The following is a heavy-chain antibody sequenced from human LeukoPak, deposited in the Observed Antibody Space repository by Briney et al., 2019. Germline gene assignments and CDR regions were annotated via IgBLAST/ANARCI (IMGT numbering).Heavy chain of an antibody. CDR2: ISGSGGST. V-gene: IGHV3-23*01. J-gene: IGHJ4*02. CDR1: GFTLSDYW. CDR3: AKKRRGSSSSDDHFDY. Sequence: GGSLRLSCAASGFTLSDYWMSWVRQAPGKGLEWVSGISGSGGSTYYADSVKGRFTISRDNSKNTLYLQMNSLRAEDTAVYYCAKKRRGSSSSDDHFDYWGQGTLVTVSS. D-gene: IGHD6-6*01.